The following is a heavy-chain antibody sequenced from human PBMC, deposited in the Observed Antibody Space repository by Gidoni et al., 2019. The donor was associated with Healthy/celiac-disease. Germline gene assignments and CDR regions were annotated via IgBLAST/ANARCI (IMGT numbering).Heavy chain of an antibody. D-gene: IGHD6-19*01. V-gene: IGHV3-66*02. CDR3: ARDGIAVADQRGRYYYYGMDV. Sequence: EVQLVESGGGLVQLGGSLRLSCAASGFTVSRNYMSWVRQAPGKGLEWVSVIYSGGSTYYADSVKGRFTISRDNSKNTLYLQMNSLRAEDTAVYYCARDGIAVADQRGRYYYYGMDVWGQGTTVTVSS. CDR2: IYSGGST. J-gene: IGHJ6*02. CDR1: GFTVSRNY.